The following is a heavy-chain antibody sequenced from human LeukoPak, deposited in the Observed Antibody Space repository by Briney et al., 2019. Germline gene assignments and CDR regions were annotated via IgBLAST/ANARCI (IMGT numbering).Heavy chain of an antibody. CDR2: IRSKAYGGTT. J-gene: IGHJ3*02. CDR1: GFTFGDYA. Sequence: GGSLRLSCTASGFTFGDYAMSWVRQAPGKGLEWVGFIRSKAYGGTTEYAASVKGRFTISRDDSKSTAYLQMNSLKTEDTAVYYCTRVGVLLWFGERNAFDIWGQGTMVTVSS. V-gene: IGHV3-49*04. CDR3: TRVGVLLWFGERNAFDI. D-gene: IGHD3-10*01.